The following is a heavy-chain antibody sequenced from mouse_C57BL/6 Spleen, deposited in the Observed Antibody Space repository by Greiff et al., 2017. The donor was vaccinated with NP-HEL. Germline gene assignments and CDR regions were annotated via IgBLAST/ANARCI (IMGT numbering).Heavy chain of an antibody. CDR1: GFTFSSYT. J-gene: IGHJ2*01. Sequence: DVKLVESGGGLVKPGGSLKLSCAASGFTFSSYTMSWVRQTPEKRLEWVATISGGGGNTYYPDSVKGRFTISRDNAKNTLYLQMSSLRSEDTALYYCARRNDGYYFDYWGQGTTLTVSS. CDR2: ISGGGGNT. D-gene: IGHD2-12*01. CDR3: ARRNDGYYFDY. V-gene: IGHV5-9*01.